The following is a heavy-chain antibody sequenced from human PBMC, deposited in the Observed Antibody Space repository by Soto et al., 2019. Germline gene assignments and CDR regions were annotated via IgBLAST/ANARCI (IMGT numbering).Heavy chain of an antibody. D-gene: IGHD3-3*01. J-gene: IGHJ4*02. Sequence: GGSLRLSCAASGFTFSSYAMSWVRQAPGKGLEWVSAISGSGGSTYYADSVKGRFTISRDNSKNTLYLQMNSMRAEDTSVYYCAKVYYDFWSGYYYHFDYWGQGTLVTVSS. V-gene: IGHV3-23*01. CDR2: ISGSGGST. CDR1: GFTFSSYA. CDR3: AKVYYDFWSGYYYHFDY.